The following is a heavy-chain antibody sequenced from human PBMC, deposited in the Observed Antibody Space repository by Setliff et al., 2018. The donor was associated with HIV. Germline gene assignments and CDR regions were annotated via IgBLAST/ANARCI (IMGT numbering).Heavy chain of an antibody. D-gene: IGHD3-22*01. CDR3: AREYDGRGFYYVY. V-gene: IGHV1-18*01. CDR1: GCTFTNYG. J-gene: IGHJ4*02. CDR2: IRTYNGNT. Sequence: ASVKVPCKTSGCTFTNYGISWVRQAPGQGLAWTGWIRTYNGNTNYAQSLQGRVTMTTDTSTSTAYMELRGLRSADTAVYYCAREYDGRGFYYVYWGQGTLVTVSS.